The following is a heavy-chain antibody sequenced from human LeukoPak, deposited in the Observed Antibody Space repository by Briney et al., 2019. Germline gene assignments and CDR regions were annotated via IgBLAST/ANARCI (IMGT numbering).Heavy chain of an antibody. Sequence: GRSLSLSCAASGFTFGSFWMHWVRQAPGKGLIWVSGINSDGSAIGYAESVKGRFTISRDNAKNTLYLQMNSLRAEDTAMYYCARENGAAAPVNWRQGTLVTVSS. CDR2: INSDGSAI. D-gene: IGHD6-13*01. J-gene: IGHJ4*02. V-gene: IGHV3-74*01. CDR1: GFTFGSFW. CDR3: ARENGAAAPVN.